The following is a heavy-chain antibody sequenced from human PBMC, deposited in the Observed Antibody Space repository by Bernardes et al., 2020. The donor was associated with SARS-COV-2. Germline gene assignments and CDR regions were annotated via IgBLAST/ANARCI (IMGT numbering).Heavy chain of an antibody. CDR2: ISYDGGEK. J-gene: IGHJ4*02. Sequence: GGSLRLSCAASGFTFSSYGMHWVRQAPGKGLEWVAVISYDGGEKFYADSVKGRFTISRDNSKNTLYLQMNSLRAEDTAVYYCATRPQYEYTRVFDFWGQGTLVTVYS. CDR1: GFTFSSYG. V-gene: IGHV3-30*03. D-gene: IGHD4-4*01. CDR3: ATRPQYEYTRVFDF.